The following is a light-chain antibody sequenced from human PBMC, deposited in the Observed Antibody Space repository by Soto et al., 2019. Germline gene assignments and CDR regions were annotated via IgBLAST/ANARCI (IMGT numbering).Light chain of an antibody. J-gene: IGLJ1*01. CDR3: CSYADGSTYV. V-gene: IGLV2-14*01. Sequence: QSALTQPASVSGSPGQSITISCTGTSRDIGAYNYVSWYLQHPGKAPKLMIYEVVNRPSGVSNRFSGSKSGNTASLTISGLQAEDEADYYCCSYADGSTYVFGTGTRSPS. CDR2: EVV. CDR1: SRDIGAYNY.